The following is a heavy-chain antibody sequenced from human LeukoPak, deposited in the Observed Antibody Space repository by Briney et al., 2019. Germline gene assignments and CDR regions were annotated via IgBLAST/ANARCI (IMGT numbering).Heavy chain of an antibody. Sequence: GRSLRLSCAASGFTFSSYAMHWVRQAPGKGLEWVAVISYDGSNKYYADSVKGRFTISRDNSKNTLYLQMNSLRAEDTAVYYCASPLYGSGSYYNNYFDYWGQGTLVTVSS. CDR1: GFTFSSYA. J-gene: IGHJ4*02. D-gene: IGHD3-10*01. CDR2: ISYDGSNK. V-gene: IGHV3-30-3*01. CDR3: ASPLYGSGSYYNNYFDY.